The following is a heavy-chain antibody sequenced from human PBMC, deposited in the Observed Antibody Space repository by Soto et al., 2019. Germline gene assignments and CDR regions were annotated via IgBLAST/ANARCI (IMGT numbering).Heavy chain of an antibody. D-gene: IGHD3-10*01. CDR2: IYTSGST. CDR1: GGSISSYY. V-gene: IGHV4-4*07. J-gene: IGHJ4*02. Sequence: SETLSLTCTVSGGSISSYYWSWIRQPAGKGLEWIGRIYTSGSTNYNPSLKSRVTMSVDTAKNHFSLKLSSVTAADTAVYYFASWQGSGSYYNRYYLDYSGQGTFVTVSS. CDR3: ASWQGSGSYYNRYYLDY.